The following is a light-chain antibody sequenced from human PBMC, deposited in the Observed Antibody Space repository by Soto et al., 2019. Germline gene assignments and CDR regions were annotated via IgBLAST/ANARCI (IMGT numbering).Light chain of an antibody. CDR3: QQRSNWPPFT. Sequence: EIVLTQSPATLSLSPGERATLSCRASQSVSSYLAWYQQKPGQAPRLRIYDASNRATGIPARFSGSGSGTDFTLTISSLEPEDFAVYYYQQRSNWPPFTFGPGTKVDIK. V-gene: IGKV3-11*01. J-gene: IGKJ3*01. CDR2: DAS. CDR1: QSVSSY.